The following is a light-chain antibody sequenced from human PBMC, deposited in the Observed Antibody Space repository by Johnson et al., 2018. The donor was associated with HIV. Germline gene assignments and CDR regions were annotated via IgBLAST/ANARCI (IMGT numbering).Light chain of an antibody. CDR1: SSNIGNNY. V-gene: IGLV1-51*01. CDR3: GTWDSSLSAGGV. CDR2: DNN. Sequence: HSVLTQPPSVSAAPGQKVTISCFGSSSNIGNNYVSWYQQLPGTAPKLLIYDNNKRPSGIPDRFSGSKSGTSATLGITGLQTGDEAEYYCGTWDSSLSAGGVFGTGAKVTFL. J-gene: IGLJ1*01.